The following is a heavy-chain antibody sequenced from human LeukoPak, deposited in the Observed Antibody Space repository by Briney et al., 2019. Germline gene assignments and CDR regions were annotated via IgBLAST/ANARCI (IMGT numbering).Heavy chain of an antibody. Sequence: GGPLRLSCAASGFTFSSYSMNWVRQAPGKGLEWVSSISSSSIYIYYADSVKGRFTISRDNAKSSLYLQMNSLRAEDTAVYYCARSPDSYYFYYDMDVWGQGTTVTVSS. V-gene: IGHV3-21*01. CDR1: GFTFSSYS. J-gene: IGHJ6*02. CDR3: ARSPDSYYFYYDMDV. CDR2: ISSSSIYI.